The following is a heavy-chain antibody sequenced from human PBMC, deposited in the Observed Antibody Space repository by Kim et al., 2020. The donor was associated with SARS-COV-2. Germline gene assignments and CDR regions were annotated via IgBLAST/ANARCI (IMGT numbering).Heavy chain of an antibody. CDR1: GFTFNNYA. J-gene: IGHJ6*02. CDR3: ARRLERALDV. Sequence: GGSLRLSCAASGFTFNNYAMSWVRQAPGKGLEWVSSIVNSGGSTYSAYSVKGLSTISRDNSKNTLYLRMNGLKAEDTAVYYCARRLERALDVWGQGTTVTVSS. V-gene: IGHV3-23*01. CDR2: IVNSGGST.